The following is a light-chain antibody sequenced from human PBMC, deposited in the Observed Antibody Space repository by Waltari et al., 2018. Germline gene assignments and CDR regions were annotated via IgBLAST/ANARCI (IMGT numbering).Light chain of an antibody. Sequence: DSQMTQSPSTLSASVGDRVTITCRASQDVSVWLAWYQLKPGQAPKLLIYASSSLQSGVPSRFSGSGSGTEFTLTISSLQPDDVATYYCQQYNSFWTFGQGTKVEIK. CDR2: ASS. V-gene: IGKV1-5*01. J-gene: IGKJ1*01. CDR1: QDVSVW. CDR3: QQYNSFWT.